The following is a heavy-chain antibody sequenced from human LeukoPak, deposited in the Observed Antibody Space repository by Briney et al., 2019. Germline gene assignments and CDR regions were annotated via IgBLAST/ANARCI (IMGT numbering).Heavy chain of an antibody. D-gene: IGHD3-3*01. CDR3: AKDPDFWSGPAYYMDV. V-gene: IGHV3-33*06. CDR2: IWYDGSNK. CDR1: GFTFSSYA. Sequence: PTGRSLRLSCAASGFTFSSYAMHWVRQAPGKGLEWVAVIWYDGSNKYYADSVKGRFTISRDNSKNTLYLQMNSLRAEDTAVYYCAKDPDFWSGPAYYMDVWGKGTTVTVSS. J-gene: IGHJ6*03.